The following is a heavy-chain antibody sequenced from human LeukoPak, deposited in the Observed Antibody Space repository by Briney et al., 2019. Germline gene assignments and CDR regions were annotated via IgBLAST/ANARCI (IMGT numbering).Heavy chain of an antibody. CDR1: GYTFTSYG. J-gene: IGHJ3*02. D-gene: IGHD4-17*01. CDR3: ATPSDYGDYSMAGAFDI. Sequence: GASVKVSCKASGYTFTSYGISWVQQAPGQGLEWMGWISAYNGNTNYAQKLQGRVTMTTDTSTSTAYMELRSLRSDDTAVYYCATPSDYGDYSMAGAFDIWGQGTMVTVSS. CDR2: ISAYNGNT. V-gene: IGHV1-18*01.